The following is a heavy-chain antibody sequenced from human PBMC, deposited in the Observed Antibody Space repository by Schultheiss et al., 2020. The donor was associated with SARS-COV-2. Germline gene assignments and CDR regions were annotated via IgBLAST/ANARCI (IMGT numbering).Heavy chain of an antibody. Sequence: SETLSLTCAVYGGSFSGYYWGWIRQPPGKGLEWIGYIYYSGSTNYNPSLKSRVTISVDTSKNQFSLKLSSVTAADTAVYYCARDRFPGIAVAGTDYMDVWGKGTTVTVSS. J-gene: IGHJ6*03. CDR2: IYYSGST. V-gene: IGHV4-4*08. CDR3: ARDRFPGIAVAGTDYMDV. CDR1: GGSFSGYY. D-gene: IGHD6-19*01.